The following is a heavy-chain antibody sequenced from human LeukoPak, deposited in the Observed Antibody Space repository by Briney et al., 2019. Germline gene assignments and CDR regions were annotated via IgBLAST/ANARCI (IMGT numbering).Heavy chain of an antibody. D-gene: IGHD5-12*01. Sequence: GGSLRLSCAASGFTFSSYAMSWVRQAPGKGLEWVASIKQDGSEKYYVDSVKGRFTISRDNAKNSLYLQMNSLRAEDTAVYYCARVDIVATISKYYFDYWGQGTLVTVSS. CDR2: IKQDGSEK. CDR3: ARVDIVATISKYYFDY. J-gene: IGHJ4*02. V-gene: IGHV3-7*01. CDR1: GFTFSSYA.